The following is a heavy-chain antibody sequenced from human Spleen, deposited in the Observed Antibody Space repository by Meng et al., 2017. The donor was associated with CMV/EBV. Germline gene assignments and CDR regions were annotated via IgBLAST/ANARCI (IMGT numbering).Heavy chain of an antibody. CDR2: IHWDDGST. CDR1: FTFDDYS. CDR3: VRELAPFCSGGSCYLAH. D-gene: IGHD2-15*01. J-gene: IGHJ5*02. Sequence: FTFDDYSMHWVRQAPGKGLEWVSFIHWDDGSTRYADFVKGRFTISRDNSKNSLYLQLNSLRTDDTAFYFCVRELAPFCSGGSCYLAHWGQGTLVTVSS. V-gene: IGHV3-43*01.